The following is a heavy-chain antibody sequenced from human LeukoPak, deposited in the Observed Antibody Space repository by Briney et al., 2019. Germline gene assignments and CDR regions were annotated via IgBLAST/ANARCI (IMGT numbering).Heavy chain of an antibody. CDR2: INTVASYI. D-gene: IGHD3-22*01. CDR1: GFTFSSYS. Sequence: GGSLRLSCAASGFTFSSYSFNWVRQAPGKGLEWVSSINTVASYIYYADSVRGRFTISRDNAENSLWLQMNGLRAEDSAVYYCARLRRNSDRSGFYNYYDNWGQGTLVTVSS. V-gene: IGHV3-21*01. J-gene: IGHJ4*02. CDR3: ARLRRNSDRSGFYNYYDN.